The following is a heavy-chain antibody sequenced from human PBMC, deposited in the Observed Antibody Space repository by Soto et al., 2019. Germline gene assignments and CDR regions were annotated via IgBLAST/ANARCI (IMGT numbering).Heavy chain of an antibody. CDR1: GGSISSYY. J-gene: IGHJ4*02. CDR2: IYYSGTT. Sequence: QVQLQESGPGLVKPSETLSLTCTVSGGSISSYYWSWIRQPPGKGLEWIGYIYYSGTTNYNPAPXRXVXLXXDTSKHQFSLKLSSVTAADTAVYYCARRYGGNFDYWGQGTLVTVSS. CDR3: ARRYGGNFDY. V-gene: IGHV4-59*01. D-gene: IGHD3-16*01.